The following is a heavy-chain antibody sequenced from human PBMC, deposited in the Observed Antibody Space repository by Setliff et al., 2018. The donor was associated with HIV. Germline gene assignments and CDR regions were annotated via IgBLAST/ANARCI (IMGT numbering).Heavy chain of an antibody. D-gene: IGHD2-15*01. V-gene: IGHV4-39*01. CDR3: ARLGSHCKNAFCSPY. CDR1: GDSISRSRYY. J-gene: IGHJ4*02. Sequence: KASETLSLTCVVSGDSISRSRYYWGWIRQPPGKGLEWIGSFYYSGSTSYNPSLKSRVTISGDTSKNQVSLWLSSVTAADTAVYYCARLGSHCKNAFCSPYWGQGTLVTVS. CDR2: FYYSGST.